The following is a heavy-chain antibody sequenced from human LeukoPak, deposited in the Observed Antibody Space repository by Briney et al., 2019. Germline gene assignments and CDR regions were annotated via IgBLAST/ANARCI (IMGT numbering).Heavy chain of an antibody. CDR2: ISAYNGNT. Sequence: VASVKVSCKASGYTFTSYGISWVRQAPGQGLEWMGWISAYNGNTNYAQKLQGRVTMTTDTSTSTAYMELRSLRSDDTAVYYCARVREYSGSYKYYFGYWGQGTLVTVSS. CDR3: ARVREYSGSYKYYFGY. CDR1: GYTFTSYG. J-gene: IGHJ4*02. D-gene: IGHD1-26*01. V-gene: IGHV1-18*01.